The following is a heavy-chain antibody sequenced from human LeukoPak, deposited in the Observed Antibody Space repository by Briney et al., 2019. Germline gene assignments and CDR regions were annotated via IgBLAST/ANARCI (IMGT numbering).Heavy chain of an antibody. CDR3: ARAVVRGVTPDPYYFDY. D-gene: IGHD3-10*01. CDR2: IYTSGST. CDR1: GGSISSYC. V-gene: IGHV4-4*07. Sequence: PSETLSLTCTVSGGSISSYCWSWIRQPAGKGLEWIGRIYTSGSTNYNPSLKSRVTMSVDTSKNQFSLKLSSVTAADTAVYYCARAVVRGVTPDPYYFDYWGQGTLVTVSS. J-gene: IGHJ4*02.